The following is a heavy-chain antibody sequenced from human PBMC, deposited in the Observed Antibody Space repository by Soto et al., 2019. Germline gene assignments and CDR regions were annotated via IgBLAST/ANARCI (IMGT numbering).Heavy chain of an antibody. D-gene: IGHD6-6*01. CDR1: GGTFSSYA. Sequence: QVQLVQSGAEVKKPGSSVKVSCKASGGTFSSYAISWVRQAPGQGLEWMGGIIPIFGTANYAQKFQGRVTTAADEATSAADMERSSMRSEDTAVYYCARGGSSSGGADYWGQGTLVTVSS. CDR3: ARGGSSSGGADY. J-gene: IGHJ4*02. CDR2: IIPIFGTA. V-gene: IGHV1-69*01.